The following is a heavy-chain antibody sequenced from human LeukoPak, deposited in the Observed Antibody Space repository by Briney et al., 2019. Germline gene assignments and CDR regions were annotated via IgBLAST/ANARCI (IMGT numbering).Heavy chain of an antibody. CDR2: MNPNSGNT. D-gene: IGHD2-2*02. V-gene: IGHV1-8*03. CDR3: ARGPRVVPAAIRGGYYYYMDV. J-gene: IGHJ6*03. Sequence: ASVKVSCKASGYTFTSYDINWVRQATGQGLEWMGWMNPNSGNTGYAQKFQGRVTITRNTSISTAYMELSSLRSEDTAVYYCARGPRVVPAAIRGGYYYYMDVWGKGTTVTVSS. CDR1: GYTFTSYD.